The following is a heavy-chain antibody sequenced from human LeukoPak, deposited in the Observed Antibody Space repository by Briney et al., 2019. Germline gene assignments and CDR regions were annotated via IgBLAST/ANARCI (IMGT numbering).Heavy chain of an antibody. J-gene: IGHJ6*03. Sequence: GSLRLSCTASGFTFRSYWMSWVRQPPGKGLEWIGSIYYSGSTYYNPSLKSRVTISVDTSKNQFSLKLSSVTAADTAVYYCARDKRVAVAGTYIYYYYMDVWGNGTTVTISS. V-gene: IGHV4-39*07. CDR2: IYYSGST. CDR1: GFTFRSYW. CDR3: ARDKRVAVAGTYIYYYYMDV. D-gene: IGHD6-19*01.